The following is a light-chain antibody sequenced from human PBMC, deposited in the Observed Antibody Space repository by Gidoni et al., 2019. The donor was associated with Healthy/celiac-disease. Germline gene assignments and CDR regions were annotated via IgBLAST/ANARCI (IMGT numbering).Light chain of an antibody. CDR2: AAS. CDR1: QSISSY. Sequence: DIQMTQSPSSLSASVGDRVTITCRASQSISSYLNWYQQKPGKAPKLLIYAASSLQSGVPSRFSGRGSVTDFTLTISILQPEDFATYYCQQSYSTPPYTFGHGTKLEIK. CDR3: QQSYSTPPYT. J-gene: IGKJ2*01. V-gene: IGKV1-39*01.